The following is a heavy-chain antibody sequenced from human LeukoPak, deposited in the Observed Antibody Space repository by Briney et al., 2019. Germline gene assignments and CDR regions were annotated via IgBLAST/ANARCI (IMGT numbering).Heavy chain of an antibody. Sequence: GGSLRLSCAASGFTFSDYYMSWIRQAPGRGLEWVSYISSSGSTIYYADSVKGRFTISRDNAKNSLYLQMNSLRAEDTAVYYCARGGVSYDWTWFDPWGQGTLVTVSS. CDR1: GFTFSDYY. D-gene: IGHD3-3*01. CDR3: ARGGVSYDWTWFDP. J-gene: IGHJ5*02. CDR2: ISSSGSTI. V-gene: IGHV3-11*01.